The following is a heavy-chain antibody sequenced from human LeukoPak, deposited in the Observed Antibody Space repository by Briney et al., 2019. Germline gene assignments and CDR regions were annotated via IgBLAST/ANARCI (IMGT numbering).Heavy chain of an antibody. J-gene: IGHJ5*02. CDR1: SGSISYFY. Sequence: PSETLSLTCTVSSGSISYFYWNWIRQPPGKGLEWIGYIHYTGSTNYNPSLKSRVTISVDTSKNQFSLKLSSVTAADTAVYYCARYSDNWFDPWGQGTLVTVSS. D-gene: IGHD6-13*01. CDR2: IHYTGST. V-gene: IGHV4-59*01. CDR3: ARYSDNWFDP.